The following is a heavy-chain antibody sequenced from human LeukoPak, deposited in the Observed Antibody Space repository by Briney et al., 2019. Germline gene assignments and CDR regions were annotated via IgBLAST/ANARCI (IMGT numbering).Heavy chain of an antibody. CDR1: GFTFSSYS. D-gene: IGHD2-8*01. V-gene: IGHV3-48*02. Sequence: GGSLSLSCAASGFTFSSYSVNWVGQAQGKGLEWVSYISGGSNLIYYADSVKGRFTISRDNAKNSLYLQMNSLRDEDTAVYYCARDESYALDYWGQGTLVTVSS. CDR3: ARDESYALDY. CDR2: ISGGSNLI. J-gene: IGHJ4*02.